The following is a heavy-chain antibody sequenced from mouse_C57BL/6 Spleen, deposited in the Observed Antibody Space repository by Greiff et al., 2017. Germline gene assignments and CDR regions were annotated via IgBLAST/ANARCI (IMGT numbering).Heavy chain of an antibody. CDR1: GYAFSSSW. D-gene: IGHD1-1*01. V-gene: IGHV1-82*01. Sequence: VQLQQSGPELVKPGASVKISCKASGYAFSSSWMNWVKQRPGKGLEWIGRIYPGDGDTNYNGKFKGKATLTADKSSSTAYMQLSSLTSEDSAVYFCAHDGSSPWAMDYWGQGTSVTVSS. CDR3: AHDGSSPWAMDY. J-gene: IGHJ4*01. CDR2: IYPGDGDT.